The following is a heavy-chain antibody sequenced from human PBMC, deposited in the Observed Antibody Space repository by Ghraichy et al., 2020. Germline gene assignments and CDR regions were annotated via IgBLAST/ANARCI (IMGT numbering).Heavy chain of an antibody. V-gene: IGHV4-30-2*01. CDR2: IDQSGRT. CDR1: GASIRGGFSS. D-gene: IGHD2-2*01. J-gene: IGHJ3*01. CDR3: VRMLPDAFNVFDV. Sequence: SETLSLTCTVSGASIRGGFSSWTWIRQPPGKGLEWIAYIDQSGRTHYNSSLNSRVTMSLDTSQNQFSLELDSVTAADTAVYFCVRMLPDAFNVFDVWGQGKMVTVSS.